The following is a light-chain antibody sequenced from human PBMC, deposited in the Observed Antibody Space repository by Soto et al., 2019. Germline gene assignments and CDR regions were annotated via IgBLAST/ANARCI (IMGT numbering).Light chain of an antibody. V-gene: IGKV3-15*01. Sequence: EIVLTHSPATLSVSPGERATLSCMASQSLSSNLAWYQQRPGQAPRLLIYGASIRATGIPARFIGSGSGTEFTLTISSLQSEDFALYYCQQYINWPRTFGQGTMVDIK. CDR1: QSLSSN. CDR3: QQYINWPRT. J-gene: IGKJ1*01. CDR2: GAS.